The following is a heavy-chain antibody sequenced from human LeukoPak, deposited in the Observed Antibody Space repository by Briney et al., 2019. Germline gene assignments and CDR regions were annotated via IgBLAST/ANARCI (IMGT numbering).Heavy chain of an antibody. J-gene: IGHJ4*02. CDR3: ARSGADNWNYEFDY. Sequence: GASVKVSCKASGYTCNTYAMNWVRQAPGQGLEWMGWINTNTGKPTYVQGFRGRFEFSLDTSVSTAYLQISSLKTEDTAVYYCARSGADNWNYEFDYWGQGTLVTVSS. V-gene: IGHV7-4-1*02. CDR2: INTNTGKP. D-gene: IGHD1-7*01. CDR1: GYTCNTYA.